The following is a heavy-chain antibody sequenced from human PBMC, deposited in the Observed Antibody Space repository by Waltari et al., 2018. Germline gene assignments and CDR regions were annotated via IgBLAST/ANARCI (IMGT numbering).Heavy chain of an antibody. CDR1: GGTFSSYA. V-gene: IGHV1-69*05. Sequence: QVQLVQSGAEVKKPGSSVKVSCKASGGTFSSYAISWVRQAPGQGLEWMGGIIPIFGTANYAQKFQGRVTITTDESTSTAYMELSSLRSEDTAVYYCARPGYSYGRAEHYFDYWGQGTLVTVSS. CDR3: ARPGYSYGRAEHYFDY. J-gene: IGHJ4*02. CDR2: IIPIFGTA. D-gene: IGHD5-18*01.